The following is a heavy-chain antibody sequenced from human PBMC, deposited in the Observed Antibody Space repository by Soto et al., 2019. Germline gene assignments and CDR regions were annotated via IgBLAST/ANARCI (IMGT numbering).Heavy chain of an antibody. J-gene: IGHJ5*02. CDR2: IIPIFGTA. D-gene: IGHD2-21*02. V-gene: IGHV1-69*13. CDR1: GGTFSSYA. CDR3: ARAYCGGDCAIGGWFDP. Sequence: SVKVSCKASGGTFSSYAISWVRQAPGQGLEWMGGIIPIFGTANYAQKFQGRVTITADESTSTAYMELSSLRSEDTAVYYCARAYCGGDCAIGGWFDPWGQGTLVTVSS.